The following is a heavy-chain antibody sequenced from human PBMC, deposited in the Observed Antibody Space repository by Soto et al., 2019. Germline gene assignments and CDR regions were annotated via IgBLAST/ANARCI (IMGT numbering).Heavy chain of an antibody. Sequence: QVQLQESGPGLVKPSGTLSLTCAVSSASISSSNWWSWVRQPPGKGLEWIGEIYHTGSTIYNPSQKSRVTISVDRSKNQFSLNLGSVTAADTAVYYCASGGGAVSWGYWGQGTLVTVSS. D-gene: IGHD1-26*01. CDR3: ASGGGAVSWGY. V-gene: IGHV4-4*02. J-gene: IGHJ4*02. CDR1: SASISSSNW. CDR2: IYHTGST.